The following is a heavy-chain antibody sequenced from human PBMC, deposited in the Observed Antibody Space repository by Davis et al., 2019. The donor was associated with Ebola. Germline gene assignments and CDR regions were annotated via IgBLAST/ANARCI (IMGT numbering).Heavy chain of an antibody. CDR1: GGSISSSSYY. CDR3: ARESVGSLFDY. V-gene: IGHV4-39*07. CDR2: IYYSGST. J-gene: IGHJ4*02. D-gene: IGHD2-15*01. Sequence: MPSETLSLTCTVSGGSISSSSYYWGWIRQPPGKGLEWIGSIYYSGSTNYNPSLKSRVTISVDTSKNQFSLKLSSVTAADTAVYYCARESVGSLFDYWGQGTLVTVSS.